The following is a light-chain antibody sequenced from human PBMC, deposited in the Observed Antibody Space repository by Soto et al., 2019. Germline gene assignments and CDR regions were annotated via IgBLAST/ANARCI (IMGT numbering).Light chain of an antibody. V-gene: IGLV2-14*01. Sequence: QSVLTQPASVSGSPGQSITISCTGTSSDVGGFNSVSWYQQHPGKAPKLMIYEVDNRPSGVSDRFSGSKSGNTASLTISGLQDEDEADYYCNSYTSSDSLVVFGGGTQLTVL. J-gene: IGLJ2*01. CDR1: SSDVGGFNS. CDR2: EVD. CDR3: NSYTSSDSLVV.